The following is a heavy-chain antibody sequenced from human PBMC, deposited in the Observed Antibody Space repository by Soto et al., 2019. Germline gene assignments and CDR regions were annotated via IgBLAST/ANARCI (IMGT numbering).Heavy chain of an antibody. CDR3: ARDPHFWECLLYLPNWFAP. CDR2: ISSSGSTI. Sequence: PGGSLRLSCAASGFTFSDYYMIWIRQAPGKGLEWVSYISSSGSTIYYADSVKGRFTISRDNAKNSLYLQMNSLRAEDTAVYYCARDPHFWECLLYLPNWFAPGGKGTLVTVSS. CDR1: GFTFSDYY. J-gene: IGHJ5*02. V-gene: IGHV3-11*01. D-gene: IGHD3-3*01.